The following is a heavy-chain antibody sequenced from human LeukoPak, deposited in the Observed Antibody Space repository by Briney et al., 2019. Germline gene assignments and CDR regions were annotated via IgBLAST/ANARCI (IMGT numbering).Heavy chain of an antibody. V-gene: IGHV1-69*13. CDR3: ARASSSGWYY. J-gene: IGHJ4*02. Sequence: ASVKVSCKASGYTFTSYDINWVRQAPGQGLEWMGGIIPIFGTANYAQKFQGRVTITADESTSTAYMELSSLRSEDTAVYYCARASSSGWYYWGQGTLVTVSS. CDR2: IIPIFGTA. D-gene: IGHD6-19*01. CDR1: GYTFTSYD.